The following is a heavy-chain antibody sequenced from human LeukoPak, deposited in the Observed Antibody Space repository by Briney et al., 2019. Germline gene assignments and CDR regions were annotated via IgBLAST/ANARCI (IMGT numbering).Heavy chain of an antibody. D-gene: IGHD2-2*01. CDR1: GGSISSGGYY. Sequence: SETLSLTCTVSGGSISSGGYYWSWIRQPPGKGLEWIGYIYHSGSTYYNPSLKSRVTISVDRSKNQFSLKLSSVTAADTAVYYCARCSSSPTLGYFDYWGQGTLVTVSS. CDR3: ARCSSSPTLGYFDY. J-gene: IGHJ4*02. V-gene: IGHV4-30-2*01. CDR2: IYHSGST.